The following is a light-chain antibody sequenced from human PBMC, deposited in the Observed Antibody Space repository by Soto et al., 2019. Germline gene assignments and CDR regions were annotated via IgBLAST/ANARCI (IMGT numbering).Light chain of an antibody. CDR2: EVS. CDR3: SSYAGSNNLV. V-gene: IGLV2-8*01. Sequence: QSALTQPPSASGSPGQSVTISCTGTSSDVGGYNYVSWYQQHPGKAPKLMIYEVSKRPSGVPDRFSGSKSGNTASLTVSGLQAEDEDDYYCSSYAGSNNLVFSGGTQLTVL. J-gene: IGLJ2*01. CDR1: SSDVGGYNY.